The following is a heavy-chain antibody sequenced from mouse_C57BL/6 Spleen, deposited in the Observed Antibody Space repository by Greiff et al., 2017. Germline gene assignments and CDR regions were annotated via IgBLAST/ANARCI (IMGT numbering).Heavy chain of an antibody. CDR1: GYAFSSYW. CDR3: AWSGGSESWFAY. D-gene: IGHD1-1*02. V-gene: IGHV1-80*01. CDR2: IYPGDGDT. Sequence: VQLQESGAELVKPGASVKISCKASGYAFSSYWMNWVKQRPGKGLEWIGQIYPGDGDTNYNAKFKGKATLTADKSSSTAYMQLSSLTSEASAVYFAAWSGGSESWFAYWGQGTLVTVSA. J-gene: IGHJ3*01.